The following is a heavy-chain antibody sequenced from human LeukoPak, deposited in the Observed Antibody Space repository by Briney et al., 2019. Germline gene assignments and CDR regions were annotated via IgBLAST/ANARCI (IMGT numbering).Heavy chain of an antibody. Sequence: PGGSLRLSCAASGFTFSSYSMNWVRQAPGKGLEWVSAISGGGGSTYYADSVKGRFTISRDNSKNTLYLQMNSLRAEDTAVYYCAKDRAARFLEWLFPVRPHNRRYYYYMDVWGKGTTVTVSS. CDR3: AKDRAARFLEWLFPVRPHNRRYYYYMDV. D-gene: IGHD3-3*01. CDR1: GFTFSSYS. CDR2: ISGGGGST. V-gene: IGHV3-23*01. J-gene: IGHJ6*03.